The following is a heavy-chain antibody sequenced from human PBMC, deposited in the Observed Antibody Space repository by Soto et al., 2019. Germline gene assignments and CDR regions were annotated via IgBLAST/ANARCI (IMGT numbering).Heavy chain of an antibody. D-gene: IGHD3-3*01. CDR2: INHSGST. V-gene: IGHV4-34*01. J-gene: IGHJ6*02. CDR3: ARGRSFFGVVTTLNYYYYGMDV. Sequence: SEPLSLTCAVYGGSFSGYYWSWIRQPPGKGLEWIGEINHSGSTNYNPSLKSRVTISVDTSKNQFSLKLSSVTAADTAVYYCARGRSFFGVVTTLNYYYYGMDVWGQGTTVTVSS. CDR1: GGSFSGYY.